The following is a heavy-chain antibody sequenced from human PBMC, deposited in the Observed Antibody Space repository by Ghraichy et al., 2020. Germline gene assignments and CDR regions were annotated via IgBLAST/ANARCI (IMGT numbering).Heavy chain of an antibody. V-gene: IGHV3-23*01. CDR2: ISGSGGST. CDR1: GFTFSSYA. Sequence: GESLNISCAASGFTFSSYAMSWVRQAPGKGLEWVSAISGSGGSTYYADSVKGRFTISRDNSKNTLYLQMNSLRAEDTAVYYCAKDGRGGLDYSKYKPRSPREYYYYGMDVWVQGTTVTVSS. CDR3: AKDGRGGLDYSKYKPRSPREYYYYGMDV. J-gene: IGHJ6*02. D-gene: IGHD4-11*01.